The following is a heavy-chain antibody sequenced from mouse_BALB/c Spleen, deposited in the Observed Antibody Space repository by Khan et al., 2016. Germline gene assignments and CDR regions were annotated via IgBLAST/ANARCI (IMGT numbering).Heavy chain of an antibody. CDR2: ISYDGSN. CDR1: GYSITSGYY. CDR3: ASMQSYYYGTPYYFDY. Sequence: EVQLQESGPGLVKPSQSLSLTCSVTGYSITSGYYWNWIRQFPGNKLEWMGYISYDGSNNYNPSLKNRISINRDTSKNQFFLKLNSVTTEDTAPDDCASMQSYYYGTPYYFDYWGQGTTLTVSS. D-gene: IGHD1-1*01. V-gene: IGHV3-6*02. J-gene: IGHJ2*01.